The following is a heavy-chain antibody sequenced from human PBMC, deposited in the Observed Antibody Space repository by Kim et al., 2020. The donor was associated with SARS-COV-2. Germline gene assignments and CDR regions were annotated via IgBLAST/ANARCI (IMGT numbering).Heavy chain of an antibody. CDR3: ARGSGSGRYVGYDY. CDR2: IGTGGDT. V-gene: IGHV3-13*01. J-gene: IGHJ4*02. Sequence: GGSLRLSCEASGFTFSSYDMHWVRQLPGKGLEWVSAIGTGGDTHYPGSVKGRFTISRENAKNSLYLQMNSLRAGDTAVYYCARGSGSGRYVGYDYWGQGTLVTVSS. D-gene: IGHD3-10*01. CDR1: GFTFSSYD.